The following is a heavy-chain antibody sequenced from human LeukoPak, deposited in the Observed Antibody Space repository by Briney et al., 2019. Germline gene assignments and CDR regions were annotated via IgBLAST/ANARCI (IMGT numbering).Heavy chain of an antibody. J-gene: IGHJ4*02. CDR3: ARGFRSVTTWGYFDY. CDR1: GFTVSPNY. Sequence: GGSLRLSCAASGFTVSPNYMSWVRQAPGKGLKWVSLIYSGGGTYYADSVKGRFTISRDNSRNTLSLQMNSLRVDDTAVYYCARGFRSVTTWGYFDYWGQGALVTVSS. CDR2: IYSGGGT. V-gene: IGHV3-66*01. D-gene: IGHD4-17*01.